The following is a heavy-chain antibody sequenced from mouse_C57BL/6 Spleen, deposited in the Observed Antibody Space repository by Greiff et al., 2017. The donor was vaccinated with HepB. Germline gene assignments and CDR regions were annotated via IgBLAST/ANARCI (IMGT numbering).Heavy chain of an antibody. D-gene: IGHD4-1*01. J-gene: IGHJ4*01. Sequence: QVQLQQPGAELVKPGASVKLSCKASGYTFTSYWMHWVKQRPGQGLEWIGEIEPSDSYTNYNQKFKGKSTLTVDKSSSTAYMQLSSLTSADSAVYYCSRRELGRYAMDYWGQGTSVTVSS. V-gene: IGHV1-69*01. CDR1: GYTFTSYW. CDR3: SRRELGRYAMDY. CDR2: IEPSDSYT.